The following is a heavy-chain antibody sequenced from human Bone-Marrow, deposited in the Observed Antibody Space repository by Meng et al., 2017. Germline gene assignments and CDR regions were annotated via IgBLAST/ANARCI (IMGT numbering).Heavy chain of an antibody. Sequence: SCAASGFSFSSYAMSWVRHAPGKGLEWVSALSGGGFTTYYADSVKGRFAISRHNSKNTLYLQMNNLRAEDTALYYCAKYSYGLGDYLDYWGQGALVTVSS. D-gene: IGHD3-10*01. J-gene: IGHJ4*02. CDR2: LSGGGFTT. CDR3: AKYSYGLGDYLDY. V-gene: IGHV3-23*01. CDR1: GFSFSSYA.